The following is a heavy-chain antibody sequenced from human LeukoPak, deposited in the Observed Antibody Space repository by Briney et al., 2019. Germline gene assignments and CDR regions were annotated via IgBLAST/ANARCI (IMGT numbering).Heavy chain of an antibody. CDR1: GFTFTDYA. Sequence: GGSLRLSCAATGFTFTDYAMSWVRQAQGKGLEWVSSISRSGSTTYYADSVKGRFTFSRDKSKNTLDIQMDSLRVEDTARYYCARGSIMLSVGGQGTLVTVTS. D-gene: IGHD2-21*01. J-gene: IGHJ4*02. V-gene: IGHV3-23*01. CDR3: ARGSIMLSV. CDR2: ISRSGSTT.